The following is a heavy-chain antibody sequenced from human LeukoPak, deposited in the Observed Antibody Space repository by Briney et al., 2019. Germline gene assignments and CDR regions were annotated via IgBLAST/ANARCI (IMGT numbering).Heavy chain of an antibody. Sequence: SETLSLTCTVSGGSISSGDYYWSWIRQPPGKGLEWIGYIYYSGSTYYNPSLKSRVTISVDTSKNQFSLKLSSVTAADTAGYYCARANYYGSGSYYSAFYMDVWGKGTTVTVSS. CDR1: GGSISSGDYY. CDR2: IYYSGST. V-gene: IGHV4-30-4*08. J-gene: IGHJ6*03. D-gene: IGHD3-10*01. CDR3: ARANYYGSGSYYSAFYMDV.